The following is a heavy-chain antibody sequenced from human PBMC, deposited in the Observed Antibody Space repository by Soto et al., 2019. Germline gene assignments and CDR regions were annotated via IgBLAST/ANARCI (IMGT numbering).Heavy chain of an antibody. D-gene: IGHD2-2*01. CDR2: IYWDDDK. V-gene: IGHV2-5*02. Sequence: SGPTLVNPTQTLTLTCAFSGFSLSTSGLGVGWIRQPPGKALEWLALIYWDDDKRYSPSLKSRLTITKDTSKNQVVLTMTNMDPVDRATYFCARYCSSTSCHSYWFASWGRGYLDTGSS. CDR1: GFSLSTSGLG. CDR3: ARYCSSTSCHSYWFAS. J-gene: IGHJ5*01.